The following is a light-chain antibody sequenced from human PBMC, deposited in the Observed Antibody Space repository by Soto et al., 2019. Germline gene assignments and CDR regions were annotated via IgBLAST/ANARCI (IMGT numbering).Light chain of an antibody. J-gene: IGKJ4*01. CDR2: AAS. CDR3: LQHNTYPLT. CDR1: QDIIND. Sequence: DIQMTQSPSSLSASVGVTVTITCRASQDIINDLAWYQQKPGKAPQRLIHAASSLQGGVPSRFSGSGSGTEFTLTISSLQPEDFATYYCLQHNTYPLTFGGGTKVEIK. V-gene: IGKV1-17*01.